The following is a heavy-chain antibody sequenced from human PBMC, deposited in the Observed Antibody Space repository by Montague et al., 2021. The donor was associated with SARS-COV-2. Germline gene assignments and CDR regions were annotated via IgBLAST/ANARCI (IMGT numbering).Heavy chain of an antibody. J-gene: IGHJ5*02. Sequence: SETLSLTCTVSGYSISSGYYWCWIRQPPGKGLEWIGSIYHSGSTYYNPSLKSRVTISVDTSKNQFSLKLSSVTAADTAVYYCAGERRYCSGGSCYSGWFDPWGQGTLVTVSS. CDR2: IYHSGST. CDR3: AGERRYCSGGSCYSGWFDP. D-gene: IGHD2-15*01. CDR1: GYSISSGYY. V-gene: IGHV4-38-2*02.